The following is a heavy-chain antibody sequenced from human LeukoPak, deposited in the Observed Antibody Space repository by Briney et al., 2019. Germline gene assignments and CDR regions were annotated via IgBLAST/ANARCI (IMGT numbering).Heavy chain of an antibody. CDR2: INHSGST. CDR1: GGSFSGYY. D-gene: IGHD6-13*01. J-gene: IGHJ4*02. Sequence: PSETLSLTCAVYGGSFSGYYWSWIRQPAGKRLEWIGEINHSGSTNYNPSLKSRVTISVDTSKNQFSLKLSSVTAADTAAYYCARESSSSWYGLDYWGQGTLVTVSS. V-gene: IGHV4-34*01. CDR3: ARESSSSWYGLDY.